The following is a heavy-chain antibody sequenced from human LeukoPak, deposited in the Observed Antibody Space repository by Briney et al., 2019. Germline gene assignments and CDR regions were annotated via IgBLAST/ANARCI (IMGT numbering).Heavy chain of an antibody. CDR1: GYTFTSYA. Sequence: GASVKVSCKASGYTFTSYAMNWVRQAPGQGLEWMGWINTNTGNPTYAQGFTGRFVFSLDTSVSTAYLQISSLKAEDTAVYYCARLAAAGKEYYYGMDVWGQGTTVTVSS. D-gene: IGHD6-13*01. CDR3: ARLAAAGKEYYYGMDV. J-gene: IGHJ6*02. V-gene: IGHV7-4-1*02. CDR2: INTNTGNP.